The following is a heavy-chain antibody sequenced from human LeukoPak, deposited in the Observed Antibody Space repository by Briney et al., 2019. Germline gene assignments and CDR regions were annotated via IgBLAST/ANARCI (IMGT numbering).Heavy chain of an antibody. V-gene: IGHV4-34*01. Sequence: SETLSLTCAVYGGSFRGFYWTWIRQSPGKGLEWIGEINHSVSSSYNPSLKSRIMISVDMSKNQFSLKVRSVTAADTAVYYCARSHCGGDCYSSRWQILYGYYYYYMDVWGTGTTVTVSS. CDR2: INHSVSS. D-gene: IGHD2-21*02. CDR3: ARSHCGGDCYSSRWQILYGYYYYYMDV. CDR1: GGSFRGFY. J-gene: IGHJ6*03.